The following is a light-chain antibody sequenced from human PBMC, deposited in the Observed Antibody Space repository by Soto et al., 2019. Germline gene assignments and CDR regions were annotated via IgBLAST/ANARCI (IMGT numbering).Light chain of an antibody. CDR2: DAS. CDR1: QDISNY. CDR3: QQYDNLSFT. Sequence: DIQMTQSPSSLSASVGDRVTITCQASQDISNYLNWYQHKPGKAPKLLICDASNLETGVPSRFSGSGSGTDFTFTISSLQPEDFATYYCQQYDNLSFTFGQGTRLEIK. J-gene: IGKJ5*01. V-gene: IGKV1-33*01.